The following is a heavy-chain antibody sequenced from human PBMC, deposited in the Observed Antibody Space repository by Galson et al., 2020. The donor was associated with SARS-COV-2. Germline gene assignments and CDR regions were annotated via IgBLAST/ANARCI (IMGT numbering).Heavy chain of an antibody. CDR3: ARGIRIWSGYHYFDY. V-gene: IGHV4-31*03. J-gene: IGHJ4*02. D-gene: IGHD3-3*01. CDR1: GGSISSGGYY. Sequence: SETLSLTCTVSGGSISSGGYYWSWIRQHPGKGLEWIGYIYYSGSTYYNPSLKSRVTISVDTSKNQFSLKLSSVTAADTAVYYCARGIRIWSGYHYFDYWGQGTLVTVSS. CDR2: IYYSGST.